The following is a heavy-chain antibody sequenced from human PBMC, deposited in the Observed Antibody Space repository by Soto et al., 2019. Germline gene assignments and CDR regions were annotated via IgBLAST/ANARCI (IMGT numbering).Heavy chain of an antibody. D-gene: IGHD3-16*01. Sequence: PSETLSLTCTVSGGSISSGDYYWSWIRQPPGKGLEWIGYIYYSGSTYYNPSLKSRVTISVDTSKNQFSLKLSSVTAADTAVYYCARARYDDYVWGSYPFDYWGQGTLVTVSS. CDR3: ARARYDDYVWGSYPFDY. CDR2: IYYSGST. V-gene: IGHV4-30-4*01. J-gene: IGHJ4*02. CDR1: GGSISSGDYY.